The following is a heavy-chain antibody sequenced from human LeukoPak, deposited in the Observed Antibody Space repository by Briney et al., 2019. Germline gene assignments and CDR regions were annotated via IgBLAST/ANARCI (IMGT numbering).Heavy chain of an antibody. CDR2: ISSISSTI. V-gene: IGHV3-48*01. CDR3: ARDWSGDY. CDR1: GFTFSSYS. J-gene: IGHJ4*02. Sequence: GGSLTLSCAASGFTFSSYSVKWVRQAPGKGLEWVSYISSISSTIYYADSMKRRFTIARDNAKNSLYLQMNSLRAEDTAVYYWARDWSGDYWGQGTLVSVSS.